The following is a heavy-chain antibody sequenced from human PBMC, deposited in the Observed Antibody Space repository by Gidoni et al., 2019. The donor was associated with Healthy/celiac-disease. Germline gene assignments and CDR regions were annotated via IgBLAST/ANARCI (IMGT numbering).Heavy chain of an antibody. D-gene: IGHD3-3*01. V-gene: IGHV3-20*01. J-gene: IGHJ5*01. Sequence: EVQLVQSGGGVVRPGGSRRLSCAAPGFPFDAYGMSWVRQAPGKGLEWVSGINWNGGSTGYADSVKGRFTISRDNAKNSLHLQMNSLRAEDTALYHCAREVGGGVISTIFGVVTNNWFDPWGQGTLVTVSS. CDR3: AREVGGGVISTIFGVVTNNWFDP. CDR1: GFPFDAYG. CDR2: INWNGGST.